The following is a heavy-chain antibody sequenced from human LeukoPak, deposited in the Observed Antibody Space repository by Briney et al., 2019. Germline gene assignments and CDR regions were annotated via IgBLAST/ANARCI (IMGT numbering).Heavy chain of an antibody. CDR2: ISYDGSNK. V-gene: IGHV3-30-3*01. CDR1: GFTFSSYA. J-gene: IGHJ4*02. Sequence: PGRSLGLSCAASGFTFSSYAMHWVRQAPGKGLEWVAVISYDGSNKYYADSVKGRFTISRDNSKNTLYLQMNSLRAEDTAVYYCARDRVGATDYFDYWGQGTLVTVSS. CDR3: ARDRVGATDYFDY. D-gene: IGHD1-26*01.